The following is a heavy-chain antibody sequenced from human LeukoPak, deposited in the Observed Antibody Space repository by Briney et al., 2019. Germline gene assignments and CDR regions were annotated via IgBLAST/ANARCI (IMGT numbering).Heavy chain of an antibody. D-gene: IGHD3-22*01. CDR2: IYYSGST. V-gene: IGHV4-59*08. CDR1: GGSTSSYY. J-gene: IGHJ6*02. Sequence: PSETLSLTCTVSGGSTSSYYWSWIRQPPGKGLEWIGYIYYSGSTNYNPSLKSRVTISVDTSKNQFSLKLSSVTAADTAVYYCARSADSSGYSRSFYYYYGMDVWGQGTTVTVSS. CDR3: ARSADSSGYSRSFYYYYGMDV.